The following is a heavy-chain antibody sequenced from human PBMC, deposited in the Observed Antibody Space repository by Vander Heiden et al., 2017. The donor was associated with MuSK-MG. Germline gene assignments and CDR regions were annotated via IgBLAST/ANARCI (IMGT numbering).Heavy chain of an antibody. Sequence: QVQLVQSGAEVKKPGSSVKVSCKASGGTFSSYAISWVRQAPGQGLEWMGGIIPIFGTANYAQQFQGRVTITADESTSTAYMELSSLRSEDTAVYYCASQTEEYYYDSSGYYPFGYWGQGTLVTVSS. CDR1: GGTFSSYA. CDR3: ASQTEEYYYDSSGYYPFGY. CDR2: IIPIFGTA. D-gene: IGHD3-22*01. J-gene: IGHJ4*02. V-gene: IGHV1-69*01.